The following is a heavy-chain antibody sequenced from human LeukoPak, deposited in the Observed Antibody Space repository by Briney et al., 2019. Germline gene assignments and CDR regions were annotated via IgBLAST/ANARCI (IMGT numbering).Heavy chain of an antibody. CDR2: IRSKANSYAK. CDR1: GFTFSGSA. CDR3: TSQYYYDSSGYYYVYAFDI. Sequence: GGSLRLSCAASGFTFSGSAMHWVRQASGKGLEWVGGIRSKANSYAKAYAASVKGSFTISRDDSKNTAYLQMNSLKTEDTAVYYCTSQYYYDSSGYYYVYAFDIWGQGTMVTVSS. D-gene: IGHD3-22*01. V-gene: IGHV3-73*01. J-gene: IGHJ3*02.